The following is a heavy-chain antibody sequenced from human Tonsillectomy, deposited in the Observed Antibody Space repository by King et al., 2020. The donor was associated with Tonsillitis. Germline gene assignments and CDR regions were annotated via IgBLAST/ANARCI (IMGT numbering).Heavy chain of an antibody. CDR2: MYYSVTL. V-gene: IGHV4-39*01. Sequence: QLQESGPGVVKPSETLSLTCTVSGGSISSSDHYWAWIRQPPWKGLEWIWYMYYSVTLFYNPSLKSRITISGGTSDNRVFLGLSSVTAADTAVYFCARYVSGSFDYWGQGALVTVSS. CDR3: ARYVSGSFDY. J-gene: IGHJ4*02. D-gene: IGHD1-26*01. CDR1: GGSISSSDHY.